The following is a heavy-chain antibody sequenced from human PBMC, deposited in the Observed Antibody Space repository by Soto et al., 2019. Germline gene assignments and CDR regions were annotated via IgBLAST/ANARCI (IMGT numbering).Heavy chain of an antibody. CDR3: ERTSNTNESYYYHLDV. CDR2: INHSGST. Sequence: SETLSLTCAVYGGSFSGYYWSWIRQPPGKGLEWIGEINHSGSTNYNPSLKSRVTISVDTSKNQFSLKLSSVTAAETAVYYCERTSNTNESYYYHLDVWGQGTSVTVSS. V-gene: IGHV4-34*01. D-gene: IGHD1-1*01. CDR1: GGSFSGYY. J-gene: IGHJ6*03.